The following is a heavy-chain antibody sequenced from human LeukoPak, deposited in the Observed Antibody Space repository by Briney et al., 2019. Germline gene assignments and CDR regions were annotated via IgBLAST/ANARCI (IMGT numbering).Heavy chain of an antibody. D-gene: IGHD1-26*01. CDR1: GYTFSDYY. CDR3: ARGRGGATTGFDH. CDR2: INSNSGAR. Sequence: ASMKVSCKASGYTFSDYYMHWVRQAPGQGLESMGWINSNSGARNYAPKFQGRVTFSRDNSISTAYMELSSLRSDDTAIYYCARGRGGATTGFDHWGQGTLVTVSS. V-gene: IGHV1-2*02. J-gene: IGHJ4*02.